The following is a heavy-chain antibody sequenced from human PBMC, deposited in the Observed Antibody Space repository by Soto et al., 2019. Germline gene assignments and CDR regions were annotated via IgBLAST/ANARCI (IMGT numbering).Heavy chain of an antibody. CDR3: ARGWGYDSTDYYYAY. CDR1: GGTFSRHA. J-gene: IGHJ4*02. Sequence: QVQLVQSGAEVRKPGSSVKVSCKASGGTFSRHAISWVRQAPGQGLEWMGGIIPIFGTANHAQKLQGRVTIIADESTSTVYMEWSSLRSEDTAIYYCARGWGYDSTDYYYAYWGQGTLVIVSS. CDR2: IIPIFGTA. V-gene: IGHV1-69*01. D-gene: IGHD3-22*01.